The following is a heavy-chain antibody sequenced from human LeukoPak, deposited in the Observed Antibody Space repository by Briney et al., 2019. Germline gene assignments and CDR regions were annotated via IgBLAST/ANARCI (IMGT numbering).Heavy chain of an antibody. CDR3: ARDVGDTSMKFDP. J-gene: IGHJ5*02. CDR2: ISGSSSTI. V-gene: IGHV3-48*04. D-gene: IGHD2/OR15-2a*01. CDR1: GFSFSTYS. Sequence: GGSLRLSCAASGFSFSTYSMSWVRQAPGKGLEWVSYISGSSSTIYYTDSVKGRFTISRDNANNSLYLQMYSLRVDDTAVYYCARDVGDTSMKFDPWGQGTLVTVSS.